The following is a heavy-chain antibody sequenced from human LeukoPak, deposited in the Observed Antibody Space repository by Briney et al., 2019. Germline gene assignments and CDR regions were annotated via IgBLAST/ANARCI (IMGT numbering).Heavy chain of an antibody. V-gene: IGHV1-2*02. CDR1: GGTFSSYA. Sequence: GASVKVSCKASGGTFSSYAISWVRQAPGQGLEWMGYITPNTDDADYAQKFQGRVTMTRDTSLNTAYMDLTRLRSDDTAVYYCATGDYSATKPDPIDMWGQGTMVTVSS. CDR2: ITPNTDDA. CDR3: ATGDYSATKPDPIDM. J-gene: IGHJ3*02. D-gene: IGHD3-10*01.